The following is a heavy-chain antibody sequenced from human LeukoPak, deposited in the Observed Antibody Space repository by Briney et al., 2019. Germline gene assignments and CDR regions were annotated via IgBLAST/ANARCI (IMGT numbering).Heavy chain of an antibody. CDR2: IYYSGST. CDR1: GGSISSSSYY. J-gene: IGHJ4*02. Sequence: SETLSLTCTVSGGSISSSSYYWGWIRQPPGKGLEWIGSIYYSGSTYYNPSLKSRVTISVDTSKNQFSLKLSSVTAADTAVYYCARALSLLLWFGELSLYFDYWGQGTLVTVS. V-gene: IGHV4-39*07. D-gene: IGHD3-10*01. CDR3: ARALSLLLWFGELSLYFDY.